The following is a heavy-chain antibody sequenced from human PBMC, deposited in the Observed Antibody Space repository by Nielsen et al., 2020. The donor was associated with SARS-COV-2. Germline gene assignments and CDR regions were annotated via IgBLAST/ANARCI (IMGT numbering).Heavy chain of an antibody. CDR1: GFTFSDYY. Sequence: GESLKISCAASGFTFSDYYMSWIRQAPGKGLEWVSYISSSSSYTNYADSVKGRFTISRDNAKNSLYLQMNSLRAEDTAVYYCARGSSSSNWFDPWGQGTLVTVSS. CDR3: ARGSSSSNWFDP. D-gene: IGHD6-6*01. J-gene: IGHJ5*02. CDR2: ISSSSSYT. V-gene: IGHV3-11*05.